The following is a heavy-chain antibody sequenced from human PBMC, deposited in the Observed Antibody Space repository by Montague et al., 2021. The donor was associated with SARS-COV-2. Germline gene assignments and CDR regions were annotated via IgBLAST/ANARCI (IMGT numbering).Heavy chain of an antibody. J-gene: IGHJ6*02. CDR2: IYTSGST. CDR1: GGSISSYY. CDR3: ARDGSAVAGLPRSYGLDV. Sequence: SETLSLTCTVSGGSISSYYWCWIRQPAGKGLEWIGRIYTSGSTNYNPSLKSRVTMSVDTSKSQFSLKLSSVTAADTAVYYCARDGSAVAGLPRSYGLDVWGQGTTVTVSS. V-gene: IGHV4-4*07. D-gene: IGHD6-19*01.